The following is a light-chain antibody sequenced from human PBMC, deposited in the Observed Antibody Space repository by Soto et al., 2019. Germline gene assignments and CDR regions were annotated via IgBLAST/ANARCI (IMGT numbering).Light chain of an antibody. CDR3: SSYTSSHTWV. V-gene: IGLV2-14*02. CDR2: EGS. Sequence: QSALTQPASVSGSPGQSITISCTGTSSDVGSYNLVSWYQQHPGKAPKLMIYEGSKRPSGVSNRFSGSKSGNTASLTISGLQAEDEADYYCSSYTSSHTWVFGGGTKLTVL. J-gene: IGLJ2*01. CDR1: SSDVGSYNL.